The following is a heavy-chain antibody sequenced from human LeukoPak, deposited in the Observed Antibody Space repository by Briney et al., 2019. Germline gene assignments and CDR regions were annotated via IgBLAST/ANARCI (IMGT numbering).Heavy chain of an antibody. V-gene: IGHV3-74*03. CDR3: AREGRVSGYDFDC. CDR1: GFTFSSYW. CDR2: INSDGSSI. D-gene: IGHD5-12*01. Sequence: GGSLRLSCAASGFTFSSYWMHWVRQAPGKGLVWVSRINSDGSSITYADSVKGRFTISRDNAKNTLYLQMNSLRVENTAVYYCAREGRVSGYDFDCWGQGTLVTVSS. J-gene: IGHJ4*02.